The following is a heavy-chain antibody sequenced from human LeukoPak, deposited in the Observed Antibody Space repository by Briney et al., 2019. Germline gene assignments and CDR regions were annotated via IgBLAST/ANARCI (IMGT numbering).Heavy chain of an antibody. CDR1: GGSISSYY. Sequence: SETLSLTCTVSGGSISSYYWSWIRQPPGKGLEWIGYIYYSGSTNYNPSLKSRVTISVDTSKNQFSLKLSSVTAADTAVYYCARHSLRHTTFGVGLDPLDYWGQGTLVTVSS. V-gene: IGHV4-59*08. CDR2: IYYSGST. CDR3: ARHSLRHTTFGVGLDPLDY. D-gene: IGHD3-3*01. J-gene: IGHJ4*02.